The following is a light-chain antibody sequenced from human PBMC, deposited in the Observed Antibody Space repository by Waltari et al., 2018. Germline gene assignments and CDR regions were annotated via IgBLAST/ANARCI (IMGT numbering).Light chain of an antibody. CDR1: LSLLYSSNNKDY. Sequence: DIVMTQSPYSLAVSLGARATVSCKSSLSLLYSSNNKDYLAWYQQKPGQPPKLLIHWASTRASGVPGRFSGSGSGTDFTLTISSVQADDVAVYYCQQFYETPLTFGGGTKVEIK. CDR3: QQFYETPLT. V-gene: IGKV4-1*01. CDR2: WAS. J-gene: IGKJ4*01.